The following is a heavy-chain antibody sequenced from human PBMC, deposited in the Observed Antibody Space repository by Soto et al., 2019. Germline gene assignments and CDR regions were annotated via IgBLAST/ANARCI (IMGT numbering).Heavy chain of an antibody. CDR2: IYSGGST. Sequence: EVQLVESGGGLIQPGGSLRLSCAASGFTVSSNYMSWVRQAPGKGLEWVSVIYSGGSTYYADSVKGGFTISRENYKNELSLQMHSLRAEDTAVYCCARVSGYGDSLDYWGQGTLVTVSS. D-gene: IGHD4-17*01. V-gene: IGHV3-53*01. CDR3: ARVSGYGDSLDY. CDR1: GFTVSSNY. J-gene: IGHJ4*02.